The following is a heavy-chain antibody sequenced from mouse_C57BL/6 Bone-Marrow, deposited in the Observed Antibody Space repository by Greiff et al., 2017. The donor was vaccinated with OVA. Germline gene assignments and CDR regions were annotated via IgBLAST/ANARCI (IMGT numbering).Heavy chain of an antibody. Sequence: VKLMESGAELVKPGASVKLSCKASGYTFTEYTIHWVKQRSGQGLEWIGWFYPGSGSIKYNEKFKDKATLTADKSSSTVYMELSRLTSEDSAVYFCARHEGYGYCFDYWGQGTTLTVSS. V-gene: IGHV1-62-2*01. D-gene: IGHD2-14*01. CDR3: ARHEGYGYCFDY. CDR1: GYTFTEYT. CDR2: FYPGSGSI. J-gene: IGHJ2*01.